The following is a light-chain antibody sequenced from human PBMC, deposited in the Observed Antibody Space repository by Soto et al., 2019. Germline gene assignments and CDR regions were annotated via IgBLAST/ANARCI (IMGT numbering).Light chain of an antibody. J-gene: IGKJ5*01. CDR1: QSVLYSSNNKNY. CDR2: DTS. V-gene: IGKV4-1*01. CDR3: HQRNK. Sequence: DVVMTQSPDALAFSIGEGSTSNCNSIQSVLYSSNNKNYLAWYQQIPGQPPRLLIYDTSNRVTGIPARFSGSRSGTDFTLTISSLEPEDFAVYFCHQRNKFGQGTRLEIK.